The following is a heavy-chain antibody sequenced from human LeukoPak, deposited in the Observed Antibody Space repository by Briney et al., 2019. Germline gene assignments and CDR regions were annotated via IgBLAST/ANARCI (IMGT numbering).Heavy chain of an antibody. CDR2: ISGSGGST. V-gene: IGHV3-23*01. D-gene: IGHD6-19*01. CDR3: ATARYDSSSGWYASGGMDV. J-gene: IGHJ6*02. CDR1: GFTFSSYA. Sequence: TGGSLGLSCAASGFTFSSYAMSWVRQAPGKGLAWVSAISGSGGSTYYADSVKGRFTISRDNSKNTLYLQMNSLRAEDTAVYYCATARYDSSSGWYASGGMDVWGQGTTVTVSS.